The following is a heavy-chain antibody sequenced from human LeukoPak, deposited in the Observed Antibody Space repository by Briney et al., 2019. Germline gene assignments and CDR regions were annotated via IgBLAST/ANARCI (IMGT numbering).Heavy chain of an antibody. CDR2: IWNDGSNK. CDR1: GFTFSTYG. J-gene: IGHJ5*02. V-gene: IGHV3-33*08. CDR3: ARDPSYYDSSGP. D-gene: IGHD3-22*01. Sequence: GGSLRLSCAASGFTFSTYGMHWVRQAPGKGLEWVAVIWNDGSNKYYVDSVKGRFTISRDNSKNTLYLQMNGLRAEDTAVYYCARDPSYYDSSGPWGQGTLVTVSS.